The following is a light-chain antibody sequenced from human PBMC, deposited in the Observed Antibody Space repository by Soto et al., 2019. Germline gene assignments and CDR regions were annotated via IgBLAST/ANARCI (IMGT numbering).Light chain of an antibody. Sequence: ESVLTQSPGTLSLSPGEGATLSCRASQSVTNSHLAWYQQKPGQAPRLLIYGASSRATGIPDRFSGSGSGTDFTLTISRLEPEDFAVYYCQQYGGSLCTFGQGTKLVIK. J-gene: IGKJ2*02. CDR2: GAS. CDR3: QQYGGSLCT. V-gene: IGKV3-20*01. CDR1: QSVTNSH.